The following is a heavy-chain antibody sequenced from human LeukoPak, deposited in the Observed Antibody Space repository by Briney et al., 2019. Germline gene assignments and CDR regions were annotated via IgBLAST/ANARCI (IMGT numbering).Heavy chain of an antibody. D-gene: IGHD2-15*01. J-gene: IGHJ5*02. CDR1: GVSISSSNSY. Sequence: SETLSLTCTVSGVSISSSNSYWGWIRQPPGKGLEWIGSIYYSGNTYYDPSLKSRVTISVDTSKNQFSLQLSSVTAADTAVYYCARAYCGGGSCYHSWGWFDPWGQGTLVTVSS. CDR2: IYYSGNT. V-gene: IGHV4-39*07. CDR3: ARAYCGGGSCYHSWGWFDP.